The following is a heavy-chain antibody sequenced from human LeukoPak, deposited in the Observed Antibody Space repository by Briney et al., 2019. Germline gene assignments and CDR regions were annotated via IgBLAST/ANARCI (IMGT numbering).Heavy chain of an antibody. CDR1: GYTFTSYG. V-gene: IGHV1-18*01. CDR2: ISTYSGNT. CDR3: ARRMGATHFDY. Sequence: EASVTVSCKASGYTFTSYGISWVRQAPGQGLEWMGWISTYSGNTNYAQNLQGRVTMTTDTSTSTAYMELRSLRSDDTAVYYCARRMGATHFDYWGQGTLVTVSS. D-gene: IGHD1-26*01. J-gene: IGHJ4*02.